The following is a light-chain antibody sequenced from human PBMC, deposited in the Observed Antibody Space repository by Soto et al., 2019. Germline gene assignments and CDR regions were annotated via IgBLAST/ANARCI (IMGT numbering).Light chain of an antibody. J-gene: IGKJ1*01. Sequence: EIVLTQSPGTLSLSPGERATLSCRASQSVSSCYLAWYQQRPGQAPRLLIYDASSRATGIPDRFSGSGSGTDFTLTISRLEPEDFAVYYCQQYGSSPSTFGQGTKVEIK. CDR1: QSVSSCY. CDR3: QQYGSSPST. CDR2: DAS. V-gene: IGKV3-20*01.